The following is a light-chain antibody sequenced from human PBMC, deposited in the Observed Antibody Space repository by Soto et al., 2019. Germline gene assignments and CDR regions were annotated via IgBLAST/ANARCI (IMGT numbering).Light chain of an antibody. Sequence: QSALTQPASVSGSPGQSITISCTGASSDVGIYNLVSWYQQHPGKAPKLMIYEGSKRPLGVSNRFSASKSGNTASLTISRLQAEAEADYYCCSYARSNVFGTGTKVTVL. CDR1: SSDVGIYNL. V-gene: IGLV2-23*01. CDR2: EGS. J-gene: IGLJ1*01. CDR3: CSYARSNV.